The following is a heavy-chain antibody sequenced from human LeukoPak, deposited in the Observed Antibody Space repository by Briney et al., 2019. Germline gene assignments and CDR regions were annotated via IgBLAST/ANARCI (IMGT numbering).Heavy chain of an antibody. Sequence: HPGGSLRLSCVASGLSFSSYSMHWVRQAPGKGLEWVGVISYDGSDEYYTDSVKGRITISRDNSKNTVYLQMNSLRADDTAVYYCARDFTPEWFDIHWGQGTLVTVS. CDR3: ARDFTPEWFDIH. J-gene: IGHJ4*02. V-gene: IGHV3-30*04. CDR2: ISYDGSDE. D-gene: IGHD3-3*01. CDR1: GLSFSSYS.